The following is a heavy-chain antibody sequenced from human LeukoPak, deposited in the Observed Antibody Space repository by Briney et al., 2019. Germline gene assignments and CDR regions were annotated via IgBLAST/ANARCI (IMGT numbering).Heavy chain of an antibody. V-gene: IGHV3-30-3*01. CDR2: ISYDGSNK. CDR1: GFTFSSYA. Sequence: GGSLRLSCAASGFTFSSYAMHWVRQAPGKGLEWVAVISYDGSNKYYADFVKGRFTISRGNSKNTLYLQMNSLRAEDTAVYYCASSTDDFDYWGQGTLVTVSS. D-gene: IGHD2-8*01. CDR3: ASSTDDFDY. J-gene: IGHJ4*02.